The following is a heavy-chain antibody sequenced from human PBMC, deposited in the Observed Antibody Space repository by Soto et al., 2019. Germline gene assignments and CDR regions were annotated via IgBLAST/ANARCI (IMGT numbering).Heavy chain of an antibody. CDR2: IYHSGST. D-gene: IGHD3-16*01. J-gene: IGHJ4*02. CDR3: ARFGAMANLDY. Sequence: PSEPLCLTCTVSVGSISSISYYWGWIRQPPGKGLEWIGSIYHSGSTNYNPSLKSRVTISVDKSKNQFSLKLSSVTAADTAVYYCARFGAMANLDYWGQGTLVTVSS. V-gene: IGHV4-39*07. CDR1: VGSISSISYY.